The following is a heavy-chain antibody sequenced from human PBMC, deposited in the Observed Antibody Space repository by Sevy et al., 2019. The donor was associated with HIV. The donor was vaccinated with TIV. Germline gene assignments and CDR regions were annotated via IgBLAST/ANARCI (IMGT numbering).Heavy chain of an antibody. CDR1: GFTFSSYG. J-gene: IGHJ6*02. CDR2: ISYDGSNK. V-gene: IGHV3-30*18. CDR3: AKDYDCSSTSCYFYYYGMDV. D-gene: IGHD2-2*01. Sequence: GGSLRLSCAASGFTFSSYGMHWVRQAPGKGLEWVAVISYDGSNKYYADSVKGRFTISRDNSKNTRYLQMNSLRAEDTAVYYWAKDYDCSSTSCYFYYYGMDVWGQGTTVTVSS.